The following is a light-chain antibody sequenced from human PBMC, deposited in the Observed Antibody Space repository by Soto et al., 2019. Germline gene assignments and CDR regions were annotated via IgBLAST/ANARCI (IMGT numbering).Light chain of an antibody. Sequence: DIAMTQSPDSLAVSLGERATINCKSSQNVVYSSNNKNYLAWYQQKPGQPPKLLIYWASTRESGVPDRFSGSGSGTDFTLTIGSLQAEDVAVYYCQQYYTTPHTFGQGTKLEIK. CDR1: QNVVYSSNNKNY. CDR2: WAS. V-gene: IGKV4-1*01. CDR3: QQYYTTPHT. J-gene: IGKJ2*01.